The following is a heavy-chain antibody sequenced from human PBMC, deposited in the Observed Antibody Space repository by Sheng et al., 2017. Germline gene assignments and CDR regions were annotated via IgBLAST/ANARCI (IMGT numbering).Heavy chain of an antibody. V-gene: IGHV4-34*01. CDR1: GGSFSGYY. CDR2: INHSGST. J-gene: IGHJ5*02. D-gene: IGHD6-13*01. Sequence: QVQLQQWGAGLLKPSETLSLTCAVYGGSFSGYYWSWIRQPPGKGLEWIGEINHSGSTNYNPSLKSRVTISVDTSKNQFSLKLSSVTAADTAVYYCARLAQKGSGSSWYVTGGYGFDPWGQGTLVTVSS. CDR3: ARLAQKGSGSSWYVTGGYGFDP.